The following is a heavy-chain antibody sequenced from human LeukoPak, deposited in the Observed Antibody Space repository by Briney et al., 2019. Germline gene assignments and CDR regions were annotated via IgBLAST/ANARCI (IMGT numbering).Heavy chain of an antibody. J-gene: IGHJ4*02. CDR1: GYTFTSYG. D-gene: IGHD3-22*01. Sequence: ASVKVSCKASGYTFTSYGISWVRQAPGQGLEWMGIINPSGGSTSYAQKFQGRVTMTRDTSTSTVYMELSSLRSEDTAVYYCASGPGRYYYDSSGYRLDYWGQGTLVTVSS. V-gene: IGHV1-46*01. CDR3: ASGPGRYYYDSSGYRLDY. CDR2: INPSGGST.